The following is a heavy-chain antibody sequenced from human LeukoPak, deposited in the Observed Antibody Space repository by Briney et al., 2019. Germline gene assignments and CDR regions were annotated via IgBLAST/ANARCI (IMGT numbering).Heavy chain of an antibody. CDR2: IYYSGST. D-gene: IGHD2-15*01. CDR3: ARVEARVALIRREYNWFDP. J-gene: IGHJ5*02. V-gene: IGHV4-59*02. CDR1: GGSVSSYY. Sequence: SETLSLTCTVSGGSVSSYYWSWIRQPPGKGLEWMGYIYYSGSTNYNPSLKSRVTISVDTSKNQFSLTLSSVTAADTAVYYCARVEARVALIRREYNWFDPWGQGTLVTVSS.